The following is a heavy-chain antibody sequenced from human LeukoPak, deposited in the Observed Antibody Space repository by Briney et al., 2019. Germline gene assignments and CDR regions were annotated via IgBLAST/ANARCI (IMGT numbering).Heavy chain of an antibody. J-gene: IGHJ4*02. CDR3: ARAYCTSYDSSGYYCEPLDY. V-gene: IGHV1-46*01. Sequence: GSVKASCKASGYTFTSYYMHWVRQAPGQGLEWTGIINPSGGSTSYAQKFQGRVTMTGDTSTSTVYMELSSLRSEDTAVYYCARAYCTSYDSSGYYCEPLDYWGQGTLVTVSS. CDR1: GYTFTSYY. CDR2: INPSGGST. D-gene: IGHD3-22*01.